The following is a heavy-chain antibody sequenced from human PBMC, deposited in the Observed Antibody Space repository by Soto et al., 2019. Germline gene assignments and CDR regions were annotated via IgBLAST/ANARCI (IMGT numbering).Heavy chain of an antibody. CDR3: VIDHGHYRIWYFDV. CDR1: GGSISSYY. J-gene: IGHJ4*02. Sequence: SETLSLTCTVSGGSISSYYWSWIRQPAGKGLEWIGRIYTSGSTNYNPSLKSRVTMSVDTSKNQFSLKLSSVTAADTAVYYWVIDHGHYRIWYFDVWGQGTLVTGYS. CDR2: IYTSGST. V-gene: IGHV4-4*07. D-gene: IGHD4-17*01.